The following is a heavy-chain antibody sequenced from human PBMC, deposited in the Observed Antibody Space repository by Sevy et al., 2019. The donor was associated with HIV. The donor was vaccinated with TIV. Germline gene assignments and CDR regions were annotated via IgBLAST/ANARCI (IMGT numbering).Heavy chain of an antibody. CDR2: IWYDGSSK. V-gene: IGHV3-33*01. D-gene: IGHD2-15*01. CDR3: ATNIVHAGAYDSYLNF. Sequence: GGSLRLSCVASQFNFDTYAIHWVRQAPGKGLEWVAMIWYDGSSKDYAESVKGRFAITRDNSQNTAFLQMNSRRAEDTGVYYCATNIVHAGAYDSYLNFWGQGSLVTVSS. J-gene: IGHJ4*02. CDR1: QFNFDTYA.